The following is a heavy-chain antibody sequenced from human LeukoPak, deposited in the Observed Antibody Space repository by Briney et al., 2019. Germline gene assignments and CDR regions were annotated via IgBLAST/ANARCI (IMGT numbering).Heavy chain of an antibody. V-gene: IGHV3-23*01. D-gene: IGHD5-24*01. Sequence: PGGSLRLSCAASGFTFSSYAMSWVRQAPGKGLEWVSVISGSGGNTYYADSVKGRFTISRDNSKNTLYLQMNSLRAEDTAVYYCAKSGYNRFDYWGQGTLVTVSS. CDR2: ISGSGGNT. CDR3: AKSGYNRFDY. J-gene: IGHJ4*02. CDR1: GFTFSSYA.